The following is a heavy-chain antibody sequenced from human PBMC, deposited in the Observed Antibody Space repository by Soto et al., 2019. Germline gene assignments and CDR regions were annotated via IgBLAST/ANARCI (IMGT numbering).Heavy chain of an antibody. V-gene: IGHV4-39*01. J-gene: IGHJ4*02. CDR1: GGSISSSSYY. CDR2: IYYSGST. Sequence: QLQLQESGPGLVKPLETLSLTCTVSGGSISSSSYYWGWIRQPPGKGLEWIGSIYYSGSTYYNPSLKSRVTISVDTSKNQFSLKLSSVTAADTAVYYCARHGYDFWSGHRYYFDYWGQGTLVTVSS. CDR3: ARHGYDFWSGHRYYFDY. D-gene: IGHD3-3*01.